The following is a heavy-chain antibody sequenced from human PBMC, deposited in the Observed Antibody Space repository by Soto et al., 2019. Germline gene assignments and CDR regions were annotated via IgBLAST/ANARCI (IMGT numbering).Heavy chain of an antibody. CDR1: GGSVSSGSYY. V-gene: IGHV4-61*01. J-gene: IGHJ4*02. CDR2: IYYSGST. D-gene: IGHD5-18*01. Sequence: QVQLQESGPGLVKPSETLSLTCTVSGGSVSSGSYYWSWIRQPPGKGLEWIGYIYYSGSTNYNPSLKSRVTISVDTSKNQLSLKLSSVTAADTAVYYCARISGYSYGLPPYFDYWGQGTLVTVSS. CDR3: ARISGYSYGLPPYFDY.